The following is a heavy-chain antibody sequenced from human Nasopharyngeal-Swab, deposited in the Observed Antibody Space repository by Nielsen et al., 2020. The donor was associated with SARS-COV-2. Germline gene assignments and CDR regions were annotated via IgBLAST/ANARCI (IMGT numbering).Heavy chain of an antibody. V-gene: IGHV3-23*01. CDR2: ISGSDHTT. CDR3: AKDRDSGDDSDDYYHYYGMDV. CDR1: GFTFRRYA. Sequence: GESLMISCAASGFTFRRYAISWVRQAPGQGLEWVSVISGSDHTTYYADSVKCRFTISRDNSKNTVNLQMNSLRVEDTAIYYCAKDRDSGDDSDDYYHYYGMDVWGQGTTVTVFS. D-gene: IGHD5-12*01. J-gene: IGHJ6*02.